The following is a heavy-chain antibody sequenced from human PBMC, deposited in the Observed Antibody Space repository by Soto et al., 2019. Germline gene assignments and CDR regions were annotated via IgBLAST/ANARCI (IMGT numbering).Heavy chain of an antibody. D-gene: IGHD6-19*01. J-gene: IGHJ5*02. Sequence: GGSLRLSCAASGLTFSSYAMSWVRQAPGRGLEWVAVISNTGLTTHYADSVKGRFTISRDNSKRTVYLQMNSLRVDDTAVYFCAKDPLWGQWLEYGYLDQWGQGNLVTGSS. CDR2: ISNTGLTT. CDR3: AKDPLWGQWLEYGYLDQ. V-gene: IGHV3-23*01. CDR1: GLTFSSYA.